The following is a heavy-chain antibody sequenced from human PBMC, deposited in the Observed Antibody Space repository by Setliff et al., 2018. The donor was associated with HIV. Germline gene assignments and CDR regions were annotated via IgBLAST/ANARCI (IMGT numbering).Heavy chain of an antibody. CDR2: INHSGST. D-gene: IGHD3-10*01. CDR1: GGSFSGYY. V-gene: IGHV4-34*01. Sequence: SETLSLTCAVYGGSFSGYYWSWIRQPPGKGLEWIGEINHSGSTNYNPSLKSRVTISVDTSKNQFSLELRSVTAADTAVYYCARVITMVWTTFDPWGQGTLVTVSS. J-gene: IGHJ5*02. CDR3: ARVITMVWTTFDP.